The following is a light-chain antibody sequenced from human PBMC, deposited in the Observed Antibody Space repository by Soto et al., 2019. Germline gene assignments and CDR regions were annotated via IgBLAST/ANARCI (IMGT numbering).Light chain of an antibody. CDR3: RQSATSPRT. Sequence: EIVLTQSPGTLSLSPGDRATLSCRASQTVGNNYLDWYQQKPGQAPRLLIYGASIRATVIPDRFSGSGSGTDFTLTISRLEPEDFAVYYCRQSATSPRTFGQGTKVEIK. CDR2: GAS. J-gene: IGKJ1*01. CDR1: QTVGNNY. V-gene: IGKV3-20*01.